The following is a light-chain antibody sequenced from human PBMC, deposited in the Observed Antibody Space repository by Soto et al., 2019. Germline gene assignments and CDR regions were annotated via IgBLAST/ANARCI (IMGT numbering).Light chain of an antibody. V-gene: IGLV2-8*01. CDR1: SGDIGGYNY. CDR2: DVS. CDR3: SSYAGSNTFV. J-gene: IGLJ1*01. Sequence: QSALTQPPSASGSPGQSVTISCTGASGDIGGYNYVSWYQQHPGKVPKLMIYDVSKRPSGVPDHFSGSKSGNTASLTVSGLQPEDEADYYCSSYAGSNTFVFGTGTKVTVL.